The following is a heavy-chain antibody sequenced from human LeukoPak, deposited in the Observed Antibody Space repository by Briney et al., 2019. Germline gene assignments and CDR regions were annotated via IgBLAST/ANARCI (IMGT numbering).Heavy chain of an antibody. CDR3: ARGYYHILTGYLANWYFDL. Sequence: SETLSLTCTVSGDSIDYYYWNWIRQPPGKGLEWIGYIHDSGSTNSNPSLRSRVTISADTSTNHFSLKLNSVTAADTAVYYCARGYYHILTGYLANWYFDLWGRGTLVTVSS. CDR2: IHDSGST. CDR1: GDSIDYYY. V-gene: IGHV4-59*01. D-gene: IGHD3-9*01. J-gene: IGHJ2*01.